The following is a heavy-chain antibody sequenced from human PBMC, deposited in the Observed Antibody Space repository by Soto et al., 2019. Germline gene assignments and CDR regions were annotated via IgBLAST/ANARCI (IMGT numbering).Heavy chain of an antibody. CDR1: GYTFTGYY. V-gene: IGHV1-2*04. CDR3: ARSLAAPNNWFDP. Sequence: ASVKVSCKASGYTFTGYYMHWVRQAPGQGLEWMGWINPNSGGTNYAQKFQGWVTMTRDTSISTAYMELSRLGSDDTAVYYCARSLAAPNNWFDPWGQGTLVTVSS. J-gene: IGHJ5*02. D-gene: IGHD2-15*01. CDR2: INPNSGGT.